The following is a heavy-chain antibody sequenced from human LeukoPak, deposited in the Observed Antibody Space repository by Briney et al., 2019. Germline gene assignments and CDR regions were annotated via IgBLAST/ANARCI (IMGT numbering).Heavy chain of an antibody. V-gene: IGHV6-1*01. D-gene: IGHD6-13*01. J-gene: IGHJ3*02. Sequence: SQTLSLTCAISGDSVSSNSAAWNWIRQSPSRGLEWLGRTYYRSKWYNDYAVSVKSRITINPDTSKNQFSLQLNSVTPGDTAVYYCAREDGGQQLAIDAFDIWGQGTMVTVSS. CDR2: TYYRSKWYN. CDR3: AREDGGQQLAIDAFDI. CDR1: GDSVSSNSAA.